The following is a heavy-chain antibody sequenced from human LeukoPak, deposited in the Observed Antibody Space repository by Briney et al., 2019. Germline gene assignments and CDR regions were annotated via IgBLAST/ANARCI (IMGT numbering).Heavy chain of an antibody. V-gene: IGHV4-39*07. CDR1: GDSITNNNYY. CDR2: IYYTGRT. D-gene: IGHD3-22*01. J-gene: IGHJ4*02. Sequence: SETLSLTCTVSGDSITNNNYYWGWIRQPPGKGLEWIGSIYYTGRTYYKPSLESRLTLSVDTSKNQFSLRLTSVTAADTAVYYCARDWEYYYDRSGYNDYWGQGTLVIVSS. CDR3: ARDWEYYYDRSGYNDY.